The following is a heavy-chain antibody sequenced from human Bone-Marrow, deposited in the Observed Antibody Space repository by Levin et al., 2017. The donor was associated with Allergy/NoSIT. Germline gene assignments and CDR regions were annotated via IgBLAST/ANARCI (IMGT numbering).Heavy chain of an antibody. D-gene: IGHD4-11*01. CDR2: ISAAGGST. CDR1: GFTFSSFA. CDR3: AKDSTVSPIGYFDY. Sequence: PGGSLRLSCGASGFTFSSFAMSWVRQAPGKGLEWVSAISAAGGSTYNADSVKGRFTISRDNSKNSLYLQLNSLRAEETAIYYCAKDSTVSPIGYFDYWGQGALVTVSS. V-gene: IGHV3-23*01. J-gene: IGHJ4*02.